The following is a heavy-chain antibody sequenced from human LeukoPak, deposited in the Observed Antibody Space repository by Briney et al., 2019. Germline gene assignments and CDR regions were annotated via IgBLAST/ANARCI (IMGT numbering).Heavy chain of an antibody. CDR2: IYYSGTT. Sequence: PSQTLSLTCTVSGGSISSGGYYWSWIRQLPGKGLEWIGYIYYSGTTSYNPSLKSRLTISLDTSENQFSLKLSSVTAADTAVYYCASRGVVPAALDAFDIWGQGTMVTVSS. D-gene: IGHD2-2*01. CDR3: ASRGVVPAALDAFDI. J-gene: IGHJ3*02. V-gene: IGHV4-31*03. CDR1: GGSISSGGYY.